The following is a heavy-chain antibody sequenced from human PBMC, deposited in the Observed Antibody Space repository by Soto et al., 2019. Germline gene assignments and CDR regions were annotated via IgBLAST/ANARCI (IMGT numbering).Heavy chain of an antibody. Sequence: EVQLVESGGGLVKPGGSLRLSCAASGFTFSSYSMNWVRQAPGKGLEWVSYIGSSSTYIYYADSVKGRFTISRDNAKNSLYLQMHSLRAEDTAVYYCATSVVATTRALDIWGQGTMVTVSS. D-gene: IGHD1-1*01. CDR1: GFTFSSYS. CDR3: ATSVVATTRALDI. J-gene: IGHJ3*02. V-gene: IGHV3-21*04. CDR2: IGSSSTYI.